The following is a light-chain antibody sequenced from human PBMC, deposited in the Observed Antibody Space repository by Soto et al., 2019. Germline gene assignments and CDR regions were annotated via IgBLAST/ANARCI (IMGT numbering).Light chain of an antibody. CDR3: MQPLQTPLFN. CDR2: LGS. Sequence: DIVMIQSPLSLPVNPGEPASISFRSSQSLLHSNGHNYLDWYLHKPGQSPHLLIYLGSNRASAVPYRFSVSGSGTNFTLKIRRVEADDVGVYYCMQPLQTPLFNLGPGNKVDI. J-gene: IGKJ3*01. CDR1: QSLLHSNGHNY. V-gene: IGKV2-28*01.